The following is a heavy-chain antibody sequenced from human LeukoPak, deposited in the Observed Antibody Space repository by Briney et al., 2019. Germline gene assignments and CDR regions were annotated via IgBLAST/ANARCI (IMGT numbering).Heavy chain of an antibody. CDR1: GFTFSSYS. CDR2: ISSSSSYI. Sequence: PGGSLRLSCAASGFTFSSYSMNWVRQAPGKGLEWVSSISSSSSYIYYADSVKGRFTISRDNAKNSLYLQMNSLRAEDTAVYYCARDLNYTSGYFPLDYWGQGSLVTVSS. J-gene: IGHJ4*02. CDR3: ARDLNYTSGYFPLDY. D-gene: IGHD5-12*01. V-gene: IGHV3-21*01.